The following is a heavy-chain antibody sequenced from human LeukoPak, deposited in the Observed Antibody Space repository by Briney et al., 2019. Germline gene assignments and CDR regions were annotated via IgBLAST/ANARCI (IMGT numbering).Heavy chain of an antibody. D-gene: IGHD3-3*01. J-gene: IGHJ4*02. CDR2: IYSGGST. CDR3: AKGYYDFWSVPGDYLDY. CDR1: GFTVSSNY. Sequence: PGGSLRLSCAVSGFTVSSNYMSWVRQAPGKGLEWVSLIYSGGSTYYADSVKGRFTISRDNSKNTLYLQMNSLRVEDTAVYYCAKGYYDFWSVPGDYLDYWGQGTLVTVSS. V-gene: IGHV3-66*01.